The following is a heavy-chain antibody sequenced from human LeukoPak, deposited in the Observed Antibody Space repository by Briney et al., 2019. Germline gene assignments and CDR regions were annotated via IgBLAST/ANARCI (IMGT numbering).Heavy chain of an antibody. J-gene: IGHJ4*02. CDR1: GFSISNDW. CDR3: TLIQGWGSGSYYRDF. D-gene: IGHD3-10*01. CDR2: VKSRSAGETT. V-gene: IGHV3-15*01. Sequence: GSLRLSCAASGFSISNDWMSWVRQAPGKGLEWVARVKSRSAGETTDYAAPVKGRFTISRDDSKNALYLQMNSLKTEDTAVYYCTLIQGWGSGSYYRDFWGQGTLVTVSS.